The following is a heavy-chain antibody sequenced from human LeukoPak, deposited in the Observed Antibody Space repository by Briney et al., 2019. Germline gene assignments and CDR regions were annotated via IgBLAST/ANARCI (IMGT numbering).Heavy chain of an antibody. D-gene: IGHD3-10*01. V-gene: IGHV3-21*01. CDR3: TRDHFGSVYFDY. Sequence: PGGSLRLSCVTSGFLFRNYSMNWVRQAPGKGLEWLTCISVSGRHIFSPDALKGRFTVSRDNANSTLSLQLDHLTAADTAVYFCTRDHFGSVYFDYWGRGTLVIVS. CDR2: ISVSGRHI. CDR1: GFLFRNYS. J-gene: IGHJ4*02.